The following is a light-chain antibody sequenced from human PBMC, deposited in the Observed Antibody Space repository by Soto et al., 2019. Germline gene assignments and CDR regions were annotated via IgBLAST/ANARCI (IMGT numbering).Light chain of an antibody. CDR3: QQYNNWPPIT. CDR2: GAS. CDR1: HSVSAS. V-gene: IGKV3-15*01. Sequence: EIVMTQSPATLSVSPGERATLSCRASHSVSASLAWYQQKPGQAPRLLIYGASTRATGVPARFSGSGSGTEFTLTISSLKSEDFAVYYCQQYNNWPPITFGQGTRLEIK. J-gene: IGKJ5*01.